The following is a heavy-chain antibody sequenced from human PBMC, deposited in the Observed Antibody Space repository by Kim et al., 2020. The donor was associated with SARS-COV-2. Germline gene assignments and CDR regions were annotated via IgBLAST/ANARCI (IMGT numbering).Heavy chain of an antibody. J-gene: IGHJ4*02. D-gene: IGHD3-16*01. Sequence: NSHPSLKSRGTISVDTSQNPFSLKLSSVTAADTAVYYCASWGGTRHFDYWGQGTLVTVSS. V-gene: IGHV4-59*01. CDR3: ASWGGTRHFDY.